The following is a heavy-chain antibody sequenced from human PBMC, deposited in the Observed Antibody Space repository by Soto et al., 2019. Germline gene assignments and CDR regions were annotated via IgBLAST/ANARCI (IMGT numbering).Heavy chain of an antibody. D-gene: IGHD6-13*01. CDR2: ISSSSSYI. V-gene: IGHV3-21*01. J-gene: IGHJ5*02. CDR1: GFTFSSYS. CDR3: ARVYRGGSSSWFDP. Sequence: GGSLRLSCAASGFTFSSYSMNWVRQAPGKGLEWVSAISSSSSYIYYADSEKGRFTISRENAKNSLYLQMNSLRAEDTAVYYCARVYRGGSSSWFDPWGQGTLVTVSS.